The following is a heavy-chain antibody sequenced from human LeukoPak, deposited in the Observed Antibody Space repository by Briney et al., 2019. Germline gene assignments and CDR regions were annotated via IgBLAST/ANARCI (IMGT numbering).Heavy chain of an antibody. V-gene: IGHV3-7*05. CDR1: GFTFSNYW. CDR2: IKQDGSEK. CDR3: ASTQTFDY. Sequence: GGSLRLSCAASGFTFSNYWMSWVRQAPGKGLEWVANIKQDGSEKYYADSVKGRFTISRDNAKSSLYLQLNSLRVEDTAVYHCASTQTFDYWGQGTLVTVSS. J-gene: IGHJ4*02.